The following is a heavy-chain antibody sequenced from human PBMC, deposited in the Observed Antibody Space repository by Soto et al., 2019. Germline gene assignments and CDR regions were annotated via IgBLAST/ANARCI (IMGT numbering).Heavy chain of an antibody. CDR2: ISYDGSNK. CDR1: GFTFSSYA. V-gene: IGHV3-30-3*01. D-gene: IGHD3-22*01. Sequence: QVQLVESGGGVVQPGRSLRLSCAASGFTFSSYAMHWVRQAPGKGLEWVAVISYDGSNKYYADSVKGRFTISRDNSKNTLYLQMNSLRAEDTAVYYCARDFYDSPPEDPLNYYYYGMDVWGQGTTVTVSS. J-gene: IGHJ6*02. CDR3: ARDFYDSPPEDPLNYYYYGMDV.